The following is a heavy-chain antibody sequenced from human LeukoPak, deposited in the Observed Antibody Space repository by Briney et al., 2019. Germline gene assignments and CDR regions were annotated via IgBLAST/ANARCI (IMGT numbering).Heavy chain of an antibody. CDR3: AKHGSIATGAFTY. Sequence: SETLSLTCSVSGGSISRSSYYWGWTRQPPGKGLEWIGSIYYSGSTYYNPSLKSRVTISVDTSRNQFSLKLGSVTAADTAVYYCAKHGSIATGAFTYWGQGTLVTVSS. J-gene: IGHJ4*02. CDR1: GGSISRSSYY. CDR2: IYYSGST. D-gene: IGHD6-13*01. V-gene: IGHV4-39*01.